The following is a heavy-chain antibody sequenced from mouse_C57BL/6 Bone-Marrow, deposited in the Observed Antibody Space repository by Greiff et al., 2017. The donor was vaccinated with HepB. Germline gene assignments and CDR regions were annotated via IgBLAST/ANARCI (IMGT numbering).Heavy chain of an antibody. CDR2: ISNGGGST. J-gene: IGHJ4*01. CDR1: GFTFSDYY. D-gene: IGHD2-4*01. Sequence: EVKRVESGGGLVQPGGSLKLSCAASGFTFSDYYMYWVRQTPEKRLEWVAYISNGGGSTYYPDTVKGRFPISRDNAKNTLYLQMSRLKSEDTAMYYCARGDYDFYYYAMDYWGQGTSVTVSS. V-gene: IGHV5-12*01. CDR3: ARGDYDFYYYAMDY.